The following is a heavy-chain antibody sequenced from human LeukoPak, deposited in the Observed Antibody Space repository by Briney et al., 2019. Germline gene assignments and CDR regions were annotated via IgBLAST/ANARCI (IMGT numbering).Heavy chain of an antibody. J-gene: IGHJ3*02. CDR2: IYYSGST. D-gene: IGHD3-22*01. CDR3: ASDAYDSSGYYPHDAFDI. Sequence: SETLSLTCSVSDDYITIYYWTWIRQPPGKGLEWIGSIYYSGSTYYNPSLKSRVTISVDTSKNQFSLKLSSVTAADTAVYYCASDAYDSSGYYPHDAFDIWGQGTMVTVSS. V-gene: IGHV4-59*12. CDR1: DDYITIYY.